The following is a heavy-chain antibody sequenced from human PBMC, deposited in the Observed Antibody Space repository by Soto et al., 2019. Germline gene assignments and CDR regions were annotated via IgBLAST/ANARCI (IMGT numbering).Heavy chain of an antibody. CDR3: ARGPKALWRLHLGLDY. CDR1: GGSFSCYY. J-gene: IGHJ4*02. Sequence: SETLSLTCAVYGGSFSCYYWSWIRQPPGKGLEWIGEINHSGSTNYNPSLKSRVTISVDTSKNQFSLKLSSVTAADTAVYYCARGPKALWRLHLGLDYWGQGTLVTVSS. D-gene: IGHD6-25*01. V-gene: IGHV4-34*01. CDR2: INHSGST.